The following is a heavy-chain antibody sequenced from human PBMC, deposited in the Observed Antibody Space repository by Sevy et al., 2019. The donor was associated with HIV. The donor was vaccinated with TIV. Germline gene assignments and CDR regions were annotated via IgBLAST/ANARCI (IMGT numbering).Heavy chain of an antibody. CDR1: GGTFSSSA. D-gene: IGHD6-19*01. Sequence: SVKVSCKACGGTFSSSAISWVRQAPGQGLEWMGEIFPIFGTAKYAQKFQGRVTISADESTSTAYMELSSLRSEDTAVYFCASGLAVSVDFWGQGTLVTVSS. CDR2: IFPIFGTA. J-gene: IGHJ4*02. V-gene: IGHV1-69*13. CDR3: ASGLAVSVDF.